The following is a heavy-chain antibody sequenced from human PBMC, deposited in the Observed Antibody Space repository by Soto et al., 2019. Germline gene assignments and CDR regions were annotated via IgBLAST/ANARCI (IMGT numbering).Heavy chain of an antibody. D-gene: IGHD2-2*02. CDR2: ISAYNGNT. Sequence: ASVKVSCKASGYTFTSYGINWVRQAPGQGLEWMGWISAYNGNTNYAQKLQGRVTMTTDTSTSTAYMELRSLRSDDTAVYYCARVRYCSSTSCYKRLDYWGQGTLVTVSS. V-gene: IGHV1-18*01. CDR1: GYTFTSYG. CDR3: ARVRYCSSTSCYKRLDY. J-gene: IGHJ4*02.